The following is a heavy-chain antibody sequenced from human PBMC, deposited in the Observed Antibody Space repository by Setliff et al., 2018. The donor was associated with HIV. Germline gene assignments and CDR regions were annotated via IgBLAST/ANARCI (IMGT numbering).Heavy chain of an antibody. Sequence: GSLRLSCAASGFTFSDYYMTWVRQAPGKGLEWVADIKEDGSQRNYVDFVQGRFTVSRDNANNSLYLQMNSLRAEDTAVYYCAKGVKYLDPWGQGTLVTVSS. J-gene: IGHJ5*02. V-gene: IGHV3-7*01. CDR3: AKGVKYLDP. CDR2: IKEDGSQR. D-gene: IGHD2-2*02. CDR1: GFTFSDYY.